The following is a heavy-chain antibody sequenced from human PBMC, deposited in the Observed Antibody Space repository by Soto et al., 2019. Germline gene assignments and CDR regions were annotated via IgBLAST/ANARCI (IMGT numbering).Heavy chain of an antibody. CDR3: ARDRLYCSSTSCYGPYYYGMDV. J-gene: IGHJ6*02. CDR2: IWYDGSNK. Sequence: GGSLRLSCAASGFTFSSYGMHWVRQAPGKGLEWVAVIWYDGSNKYYADSVKGRFTISRDNSKNTLYLQMNSLRAEDTAVYYCARDRLYCSSTSCYGPYYYGMDVWGQGTTVTVS. CDR1: GFTFSSYG. D-gene: IGHD2-2*01. V-gene: IGHV3-33*01.